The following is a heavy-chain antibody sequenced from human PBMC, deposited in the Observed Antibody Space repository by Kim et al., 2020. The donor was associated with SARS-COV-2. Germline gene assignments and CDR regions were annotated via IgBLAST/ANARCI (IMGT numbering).Heavy chain of an antibody. CDR3: ARQVPATPRGPFDY. V-gene: IGHV4-59*08. D-gene: IGHD3-10*01. CDR2: IYYSGST. CDR1: GGSISSYY. J-gene: IGHJ4*02. Sequence: SETLSLTCTVSGGSISSYYWSWIRQPPGKGLEWIGYIYYSGSTNYNPSLKSRVTISVDTSKNQFSLKLSSVTAADTAVYYCARQVPATPRGPFDYWGQGT.